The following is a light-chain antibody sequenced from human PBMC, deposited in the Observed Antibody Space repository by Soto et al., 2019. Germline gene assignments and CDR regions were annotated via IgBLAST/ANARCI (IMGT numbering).Light chain of an antibody. CDR2: DAS. J-gene: IGKJ1*01. CDR1: QSISTW. V-gene: IGKV1-5*01. Sequence: DIQMTQSPSTLSASVGDRVTITCRASQSISTWLAWYQQKPGKAPKLLIFDASSFQSGVPSRFSGSGSGTEFTLTISSLQPDDFATYYCQHYNAYWTFGQGTKVEVK. CDR3: QHYNAYWT.